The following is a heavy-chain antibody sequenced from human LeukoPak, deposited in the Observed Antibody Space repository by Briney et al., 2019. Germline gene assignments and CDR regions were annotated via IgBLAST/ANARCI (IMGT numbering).Heavy chain of an antibody. V-gene: IGHV3-23*01. Sequence: GGSLGLSCAASGFTFSSYAMSWVRQAPGKGLEWVSGVVAGGDTTSYADSVRGRFTISRDNSKDTLYLQLNSLRAEDTAVYYCARFPFREYFDYWGQGTLVTVSS. J-gene: IGHJ4*02. D-gene: IGHD3-3*01. CDR2: VVAGGDTT. CDR1: GFTFSSYA. CDR3: ARFPFREYFDY.